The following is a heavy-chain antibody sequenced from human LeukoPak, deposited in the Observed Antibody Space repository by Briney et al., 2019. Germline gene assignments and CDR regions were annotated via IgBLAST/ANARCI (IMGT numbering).Heavy chain of an antibody. J-gene: IGHJ6*03. CDR3: AKDGTSDSSRLTPHYYYMDV. CDR2: ISGSGGST. CDR1: GFTFNNYA. D-gene: IGHD6-6*01. V-gene: IGHV3-23*01. Sequence: GGSLRLSCAASGFTFNNYAMSWVRQAPGKGLEWVSAISGSGGSTYYADSVKGRFTISRDNSKNTLYLQMNSLRAEDTAVYYCAKDGTSDSSRLTPHYYYMDVWGKGTTVTVSS.